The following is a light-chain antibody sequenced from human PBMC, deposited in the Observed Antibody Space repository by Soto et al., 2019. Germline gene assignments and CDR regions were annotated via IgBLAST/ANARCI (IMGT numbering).Light chain of an antibody. V-gene: IGKV3-11*01. CDR1: QSVSNY. Sequence: EIVLTQSPATLSLSPGERATLSCRASQSVSNYLAWYQQKPGQAPRLLIYDASNRATGIPARFSGSGSGTDFTLTISSLEPEDFAIYYCQQRNNWPPYTFGQGTKLEIK. CDR2: DAS. J-gene: IGKJ2*01. CDR3: QQRNNWPPYT.